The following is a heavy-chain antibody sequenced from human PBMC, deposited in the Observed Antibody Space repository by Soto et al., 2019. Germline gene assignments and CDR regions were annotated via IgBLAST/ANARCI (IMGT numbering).Heavy chain of an antibody. CDR3: ARIAGQGLFDH. J-gene: IGHJ4*02. Sequence: GGSLRLSCAASGFTISDTFMSWVRQAPGKGLEWVSASYSGGSIYYADSVKGRFTISRDNSKNTLYFQMNRLRAEDTAVYYCARIAGQGLFDHWGQGILVTVSS. CDR2: SYSGGSI. V-gene: IGHV3-53*01. CDR1: GFTISDTF. D-gene: IGHD2-21*01.